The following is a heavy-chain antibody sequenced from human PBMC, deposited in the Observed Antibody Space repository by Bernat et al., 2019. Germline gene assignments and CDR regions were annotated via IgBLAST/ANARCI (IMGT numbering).Heavy chain of an antibody. Sequence: QVQLVQSGAEVKKPGASVKVSCKASGYSFTSYGISWVRQAPGQGLEWMGWISAYFGNTNYAQKVQGRVTMTTDTSTSTAYMELRSLRSDDTAVYYCAGDDYKATVTTDRYFDYWGQGTLVTVSS. J-gene: IGHJ4*02. D-gene: IGHD4-17*01. V-gene: IGHV1-18*01. CDR2: ISAYFGNT. CDR1: GYSFTSYG. CDR3: AGDDYKATVTTDRYFDY.